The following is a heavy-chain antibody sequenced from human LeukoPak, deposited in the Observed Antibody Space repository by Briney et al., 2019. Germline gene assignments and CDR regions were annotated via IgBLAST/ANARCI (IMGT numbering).Heavy chain of an antibody. V-gene: IGHV3-74*01. CDR3: AKANSITMIVVVIDSYFDY. CDR1: GFTFSSSW. Sequence: GGSLRLSCAASGFTFSSSWMHRVRQAPGKGLIWVSRVNGDGTGTIYADSVKGRFTISRDNAKNTLYLQMNSLRAEDTAVYYCAKANSITMIVVVIDSYFDYWGQGTLVTVSS. CDR2: VNGDGTGT. D-gene: IGHD3-22*01. J-gene: IGHJ4*02.